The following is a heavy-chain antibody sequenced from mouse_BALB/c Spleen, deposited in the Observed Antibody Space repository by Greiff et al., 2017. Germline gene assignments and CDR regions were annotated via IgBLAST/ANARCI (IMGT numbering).Heavy chain of an antibody. CDR1: GYSITRGYY. V-gene: IGHV3-6*02. CDR2: ISYDGSN. J-gene: IGHJ4*01. D-gene: IGHD2-1*01. Sequence: EVQLQPSGPGLVKPSQSLSLTCSVPGYSITRGYYWNWIRQFPGNKLEWMGYISYDGSNNYNPSLKNRISITRDTSKNQFFLKLNSVTTEDTATYYCARDYGNYEMDYWGQGTSVTVSS. CDR3: ARDYGNYEMDY.